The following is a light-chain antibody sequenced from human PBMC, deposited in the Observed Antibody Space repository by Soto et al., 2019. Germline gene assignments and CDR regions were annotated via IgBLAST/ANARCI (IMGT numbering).Light chain of an antibody. CDR1: QSVSSSY. J-gene: IGKJ1*01. V-gene: IGKV3-20*01. CDR3: QQYDSSPKT. Sequence: LVSTRCPGTLAWSRGATATLSCRAIQSVSSSYLAWYQQKPGQAPRLLIYGASSRATGIPDRFSGSGSGTDFTLTISRMEPEDFAVYYCQQYDSSPKTFGQGTKVDXK. CDR2: GAS.